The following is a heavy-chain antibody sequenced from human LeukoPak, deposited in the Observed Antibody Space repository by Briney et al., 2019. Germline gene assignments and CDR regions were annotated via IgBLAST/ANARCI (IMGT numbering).Heavy chain of an antibody. V-gene: IGHV4-59*01. D-gene: IGHD3-22*01. CDR1: GGSISSYY. CDR2: TYYSGST. Sequence: SETLSLTSTASGGSISSYYWSWIRQPPGKGLEWIGYTYYSGSTNYNPSLKSRVTISVDTSKNQLTLKLSSVTAADPASNYFAXXXXXXXXXXXGYEYWYFDLWGRGTLVTVSS. J-gene: IGHJ2*01. CDR3: AXXXXXXXXXXXGYEYWYFDL.